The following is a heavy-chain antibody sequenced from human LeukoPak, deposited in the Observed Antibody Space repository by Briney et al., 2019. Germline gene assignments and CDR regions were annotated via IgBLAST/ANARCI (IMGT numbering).Heavy chain of an antibody. J-gene: IGHJ3*02. Sequence: ASVKVSCKASGGTFSSYAISWVRQAPGQGLEWMGGIIPIFGTANYAQKFQGRVTITADESTSTAYMELSSLRSEDTAVYYCARSNSSGYLRRRAFDSWGQGTMVTVAS. CDR3: ARSNSSGYLRRRAFDS. CDR2: IIPIFGTA. CDR1: GGTFSSYA. V-gene: IGHV1-69*01. D-gene: IGHD3-22*01.